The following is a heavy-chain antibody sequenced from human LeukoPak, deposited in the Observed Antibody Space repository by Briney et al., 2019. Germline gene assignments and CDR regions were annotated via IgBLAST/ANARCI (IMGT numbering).Heavy chain of an antibody. CDR3: ARDTNYEIDY. J-gene: IGHJ4*02. CDR1: GYTFTSHG. V-gene: IGHV1-18*04. D-gene: IGHD4/OR15-4a*01. CDR2: ISVYNGNT. Sequence: ASVNVSCKASGYTFTSHGISWVRQAPGQGLEWMAWISVYNGNTFYAQNLQDRVTVTTDTSTSTAYMELRNLRSDDTAVYYCARDTNYEIDYWGQGIQVTVSS.